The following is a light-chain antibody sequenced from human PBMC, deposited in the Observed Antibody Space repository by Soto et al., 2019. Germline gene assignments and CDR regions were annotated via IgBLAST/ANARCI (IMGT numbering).Light chain of an antibody. V-gene: IGKV3-20*01. Sequence: EIVLTQSPGTLSLSPGERATLSCRASQIFSSTYLAWYQQKPGQAPRLLIYGASSRATGIPDRYSGSGSGTDFTLAISRLEPEDFAVYYCRQYGSSPPYTFGQGTKLEIK. CDR1: QIFSSTY. CDR3: RQYGSSPPYT. CDR2: GAS. J-gene: IGKJ2*01.